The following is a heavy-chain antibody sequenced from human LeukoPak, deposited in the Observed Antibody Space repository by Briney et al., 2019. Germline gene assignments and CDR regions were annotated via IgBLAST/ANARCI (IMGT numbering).Heavy chain of an antibody. CDR2: ISSSSSYI. CDR1: GFTFSSYS. J-gene: IGHJ4*02. CDR3: ARATVYGNYFDY. D-gene: IGHD4-17*01. V-gene: IGHV3-21*01. Sequence: PGGSLRLSCAASGFTFSSYSMNWVRQAPGKGLEWVSSISSSSSYIYYADSVKGRFTISRDNAKNSLYLQMNSLRAEDTAVYYCARATVYGNYFDYWGQGTLVTVSS.